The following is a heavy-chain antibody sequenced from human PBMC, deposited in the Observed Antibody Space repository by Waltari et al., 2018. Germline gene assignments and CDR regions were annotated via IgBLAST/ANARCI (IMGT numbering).Heavy chain of an antibody. CDR1: GFTFDDYA. V-gene: IGHV3-9*01. D-gene: IGHD6-13*01. CDR2: ISWNSGSI. J-gene: IGHJ4*02. Sequence: EVQLVESGGGLVQPGRSLRLSCAASGFTFDDYAMHWVRQAPGKGLEWVSGISWNSGSIGYADSVKGRVTISRDNAKNSLYLQMNSLRAEDTAVYYCAKEAVAAAGILDYWGQGTLVTVSS. CDR3: AKEAVAAAGILDY.